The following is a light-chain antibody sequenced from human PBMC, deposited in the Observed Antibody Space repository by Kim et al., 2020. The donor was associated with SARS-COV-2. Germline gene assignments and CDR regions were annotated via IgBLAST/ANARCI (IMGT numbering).Light chain of an antibody. Sequence: GQSITTSCPGTSSYIGVYKYVSWYQHHPGKAPQLILYDVSQRPSGVSNRFSGSKSGNTASLTMSGLQAEDEADYYCSSYTSSSTLVFGGGTQLTVL. J-gene: IGLJ2*01. CDR1: SSYIGVYKY. V-gene: IGLV2-14*03. CDR2: DVS. CDR3: SSYTSSSTLV.